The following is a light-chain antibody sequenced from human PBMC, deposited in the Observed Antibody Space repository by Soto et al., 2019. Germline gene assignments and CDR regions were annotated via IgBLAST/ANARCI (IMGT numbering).Light chain of an antibody. Sequence: EIVMTQSPATLSVSPGERATLSCRASQSVSSNLAWYQQKPGQAPRLLIYGASTRATGIPARFSGSGSGTEFTLTISSLQSEDFAVYYCQQYNNWPRTFGQXTKV. J-gene: IGKJ1*01. CDR1: QSVSSN. CDR3: QQYNNWPRT. V-gene: IGKV3-15*01. CDR2: GAS.